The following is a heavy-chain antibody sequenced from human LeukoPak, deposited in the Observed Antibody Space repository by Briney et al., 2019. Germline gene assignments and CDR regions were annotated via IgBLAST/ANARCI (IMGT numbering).Heavy chain of an antibody. Sequence: GGSLRLSCAASGFTFRDYAMYWVRQAPGKGLEYVSVISTDGSRIYYADSVKGRFTISRDNSKNTLYLQMGSLRAEDMAVYYCTRGVAISTSGWYDTFDYWGQGALVTVSS. CDR3: TRGVAISTSGWYDTFDY. CDR1: GFTFRDYA. V-gene: IGHV3-64*02. D-gene: IGHD6-19*01. CDR2: ISTDGSRI. J-gene: IGHJ4*02.